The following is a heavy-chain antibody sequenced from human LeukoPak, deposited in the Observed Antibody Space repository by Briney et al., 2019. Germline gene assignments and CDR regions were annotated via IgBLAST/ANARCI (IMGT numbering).Heavy chain of an antibody. CDR3: AKEMKPWMHFDY. CDR1: GFMFSDCW. CDR2: IKPDGRQT. V-gene: IGHV3-7*01. D-gene: IGHD5-12*01. J-gene: IGHJ4*02. Sequence: GGSLRLSCAASGFMFSDCWMNWVRQIPGRGLEWVANIKPDGRQTYYVDSVKGRFTISRDNSKNTLYLQMNSLRAEDTAVYYCAKEMKPWMHFDYWGQGTLVTVSS.